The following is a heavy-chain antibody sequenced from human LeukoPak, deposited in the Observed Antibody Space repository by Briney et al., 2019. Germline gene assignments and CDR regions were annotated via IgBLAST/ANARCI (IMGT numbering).Heavy chain of an antibody. D-gene: IGHD1-1*01. V-gene: IGHV3-21*01. CDR3: ARDWKVTPFDY. CDR1: GFTFSSYS. CDR2: ISSSSSYI. Sequence: GGPLRLSCAASGFTFSSYSMNWVRQAPGKGLEWVSSISSSSSYIYYADSVKGRFTISRDNAKNSLYLQMNSLRAEDTAVYYCARDWKVTPFDYWGQGTLVTVSS. J-gene: IGHJ4*02.